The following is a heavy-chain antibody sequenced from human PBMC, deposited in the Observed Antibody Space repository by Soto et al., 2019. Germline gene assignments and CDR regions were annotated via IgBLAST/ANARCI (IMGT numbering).Heavy chain of an antibody. V-gene: IGHV1-2*02. CDR1: GYTFTDYS. J-gene: IGHJ1*01. D-gene: IGHD1-26*01. CDR3: APANGSLPFPH. CDR2: IYPDSGGT. Sequence: QVQLVQSGAEVKKPGASVKVSCKASGYTFTDYSMHWVRQAPGQGLEWMGWIYPDSGGTNYAQKFQGGVTMTRDTSVRTAYMELSRLRSDDTAVYYCAPANGSLPFPHWGQGTLVTVSS.